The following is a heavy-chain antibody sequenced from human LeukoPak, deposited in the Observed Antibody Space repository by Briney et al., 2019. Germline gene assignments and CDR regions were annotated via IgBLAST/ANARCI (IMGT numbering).Heavy chain of an antibody. Sequence: GGSLRLSCAASGFTFSSYGMHWVRQAPGKGLEWVAFIRYDGSNKYYADSVKGRFTISRDNSKNTLYLQMNSLRAEDTAVYYCAKSAYDSSGYALDYWGQGTLVTVSS. CDR2: IRYDGSNK. J-gene: IGHJ4*02. CDR1: GFTFSSYG. V-gene: IGHV3-30*02. D-gene: IGHD3-22*01. CDR3: AKSAYDSSGYALDY.